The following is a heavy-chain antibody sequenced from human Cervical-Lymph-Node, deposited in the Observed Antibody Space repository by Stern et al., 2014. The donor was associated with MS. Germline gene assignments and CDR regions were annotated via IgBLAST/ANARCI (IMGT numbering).Heavy chain of an antibody. D-gene: IGHD3-10*01. Sequence: QVQLVESGPGLVKPSQTLSLTCTVSGDSISSGDPYWSWIRPPPGKGLEWIGYIHYSGSTFYSPSLKSRLTISVDTSKNQFSLNLNSVTAADTAVYFCARASWFAELTFDYWGQGTLATVS. V-gene: IGHV4-30-4*01. CDR3: ARASWFAELTFDY. CDR2: IHYSGST. J-gene: IGHJ4*02. CDR1: GDSISSGDPY.